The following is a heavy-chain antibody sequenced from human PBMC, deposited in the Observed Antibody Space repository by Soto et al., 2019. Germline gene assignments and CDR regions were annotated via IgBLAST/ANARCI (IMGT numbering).Heavy chain of an antibody. CDR3: ARGYSSGWQPLA. D-gene: IGHD6-19*01. CDR1: GGSISSGGYY. V-gene: IGHV4-31*03. Sequence: QVPLQESGPGLVKPSQTLSLTCTVSGGSISSGGYYWSWIRQHPGKGLEWIGYIYYSGSTYYNPSLKSRVTISVDTSKNQFSLKLSSVTAADTAVYYCARGYSSGWQPLAWGQGTLVTVSS. J-gene: IGHJ5*02. CDR2: IYYSGST.